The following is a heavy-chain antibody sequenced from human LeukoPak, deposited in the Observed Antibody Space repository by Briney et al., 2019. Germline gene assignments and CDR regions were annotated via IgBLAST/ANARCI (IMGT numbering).Heavy chain of an antibody. J-gene: IGHJ6*02. CDR3: ARLRPLYGDPADGMDV. CDR2: IYSSGGT. V-gene: IGHV4-59*08. CDR1: GGSISSYY. Sequence: SETLSLTCTVSGGSISSYYWSWIRQPPGKGLEGIGYIYSSGGTNYNPSVKSRVTISVDTSKTQFSLKLSSVTAADTAVYYCARLRPLYGDPADGMDVWGQGTTVTVSS. D-gene: IGHD4-17*01.